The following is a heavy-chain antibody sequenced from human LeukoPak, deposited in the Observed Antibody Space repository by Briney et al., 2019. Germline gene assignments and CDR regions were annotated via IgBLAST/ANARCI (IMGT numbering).Heavy chain of an antibody. D-gene: IGHD6-19*01. V-gene: IGHV4-31*03. CDR1: GGSISSSGYY. Sequence: ASQTLSLTCTVSGGSISSSGYYWTWIRQHPGKGLEWIGHIYYSGSTYYNPSLKSRVTISLDTSKKQFSLNLSSVTAEDTAVYYCARGSSGWSRNNWFDPWGQGTLVTVSS. CDR3: ARGSSGWSRNNWFDP. CDR2: IYYSGST. J-gene: IGHJ5*02.